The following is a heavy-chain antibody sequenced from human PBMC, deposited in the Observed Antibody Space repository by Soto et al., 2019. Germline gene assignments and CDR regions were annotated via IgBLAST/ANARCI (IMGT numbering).Heavy chain of an antibody. Sequence: GASLKISCKGSGYSFTSYWIGWVRQMPGKGLEWMGIIYPGDSDTRYSPSFQGQVTISADKSISTAYLQWSSLKASDTAMYYCARYGDCSSTSCQGGYYYYYGMDVWGQGTTVTVSS. CDR1: GYSFTSYW. CDR2: IYPGDSDT. D-gene: IGHD2-2*01. V-gene: IGHV5-51*01. J-gene: IGHJ6*02. CDR3: ARYGDCSSTSCQGGYYYYYGMDV.